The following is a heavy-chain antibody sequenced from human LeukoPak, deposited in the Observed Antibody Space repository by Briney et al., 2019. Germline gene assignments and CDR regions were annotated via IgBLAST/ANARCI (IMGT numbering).Heavy chain of an antibody. Sequence: GGSLRLSCAASGFTFSSYWMSWVRQAPGKGLEWVANIKQDGSEKYYVDSVKGRFTISRDNSKNTLYLQMNSLRAEDTAVYYCARDFDGDHAFDYWGQGTLVTVSS. CDR1: GFTFSSYW. D-gene: IGHD4-17*01. CDR3: ARDFDGDHAFDY. J-gene: IGHJ4*02. CDR2: IKQDGSEK. V-gene: IGHV3-7*03.